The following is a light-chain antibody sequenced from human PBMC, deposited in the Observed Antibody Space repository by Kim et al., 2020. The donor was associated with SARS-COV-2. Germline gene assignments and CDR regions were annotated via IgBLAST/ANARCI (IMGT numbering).Light chain of an antibody. CDR1: QSVTSTY. CDR3: QQYSNSFSNT. J-gene: IGKJ2*01. CDR2: SAS. V-gene: IGKV3-20*01. Sequence: EIVLTQSPGTLSLSPGERATLFCRASQSVTSTYLAWYQQKPGQAPRLLIYSASRRATGIPDRFSGSGSGTAFTLTISRLEPEDFAVYYCQQYSNSFSNTFGQGTKLEIK.